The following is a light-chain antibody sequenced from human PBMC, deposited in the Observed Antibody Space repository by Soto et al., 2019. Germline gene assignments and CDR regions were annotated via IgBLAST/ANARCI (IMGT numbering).Light chain of an antibody. CDR2: ANN. CDR1: SSNIGAGSD. Sequence: QSALTQPPSVSGDPGQSVTISCTGSSSNIGAGSDVHWYQHLPGTPPKVLIYANNNRPSGVPDRFSGSKSGTSASLSITGLQAEDEADYYCQSYDSSLSGSVFGGRTKLTVL. CDR3: QSYDSSLSGSV. J-gene: IGLJ2*01. V-gene: IGLV1-40*01.